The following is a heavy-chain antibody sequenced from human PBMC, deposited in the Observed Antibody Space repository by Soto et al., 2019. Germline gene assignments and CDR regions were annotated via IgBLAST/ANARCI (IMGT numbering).Heavy chain of an antibody. J-gene: IGHJ6*02. Sequence: QVQLQESGPGLVKPSQTLSLTCTVSGGSISSGGYYWSWIRQHPGKGLEWIGYIYYSGSTYYNPYLKSRVTISVDTSKNQFSLKLSSVTAADTAVYYCARRSGMITFAGVIESYYYGMDVWGQGTTVTVSS. CDR3: ARRSGMITFAGVIESYYYGMDV. V-gene: IGHV4-31*03. D-gene: IGHD3-16*02. CDR2: IYYSGST. CDR1: GGSISSGGYY.